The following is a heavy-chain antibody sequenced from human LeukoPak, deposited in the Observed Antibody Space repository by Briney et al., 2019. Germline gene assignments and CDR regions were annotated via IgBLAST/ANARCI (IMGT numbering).Heavy chain of an antibody. CDR1: GFTFSSSS. CDR2: ITDAVGST. CDR3: ANEIRPNDY. Sequence: GGSLRLSCAASGFTFSSSSISWVRQAPGKGLEWVSAITDAVGSTHYADSVKGRFTISSDNSKNTVYLQMNSLRAEDTAVYYCANEIRPNDYWGQGTQVTVSS. D-gene: IGHD4-17*01. V-gene: IGHV3-23*01. J-gene: IGHJ4*02.